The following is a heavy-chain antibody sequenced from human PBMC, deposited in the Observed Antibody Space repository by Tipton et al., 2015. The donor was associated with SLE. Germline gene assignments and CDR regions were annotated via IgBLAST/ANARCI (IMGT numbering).Heavy chain of an antibody. D-gene: IGHD5-12*01. CDR3: ASLERYSGYDWHFDY. CDR2: MKPDGGER. CDR1: GFTFTTYW. J-gene: IGHJ4*02. V-gene: IGHV3-7*03. Sequence: QLVQSGGGLVQPGGSLRLSCAASGFTFTTYWMTWVRQAPGKGLEWVANMKPDGGERYYVGSVKGRFTISRDSSENTLYLQMNSLRAEDTAVYYCASLERYSGYDWHFDYWGQGTLVTVSS.